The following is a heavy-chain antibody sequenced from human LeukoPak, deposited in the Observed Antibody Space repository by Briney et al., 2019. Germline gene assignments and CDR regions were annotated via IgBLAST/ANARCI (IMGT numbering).Heavy chain of an antibody. J-gene: IGHJ5*02. Sequence: ASVKVSCKASGYTFTSYDINWVRQAPGQGLEWMGWMNPNSGNTGYAQKFQGRVTMTRDTSISTAYMELSSLRSEDTAVYYCASEYCSGGSCTDPWGQGTLVTVSS. D-gene: IGHD2-15*01. CDR1: GYTFTSYD. V-gene: IGHV1-8*01. CDR3: ASEYCSGGSCTDP. CDR2: MNPNSGNT.